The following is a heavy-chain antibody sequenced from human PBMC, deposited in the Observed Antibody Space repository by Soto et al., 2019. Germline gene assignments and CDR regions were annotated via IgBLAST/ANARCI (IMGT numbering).Heavy chain of an antibody. CDR3: AKDRRAGGNYGFYSDF. V-gene: IGHV3-23*01. Sequence: GGSLRLSSAASGFTFSSCGMTWVRHAPGKGLEWVAFSSATGAGTYYADSVKGRFTISRDNSKNTLYLQMTSLRADDTAVYYCAKDRRAGGNYGFYSDFWGQGALVTVSS. J-gene: IGHJ4*02. CDR1: GFTFSSCG. CDR2: SSATGAGT. D-gene: IGHD1-7*01.